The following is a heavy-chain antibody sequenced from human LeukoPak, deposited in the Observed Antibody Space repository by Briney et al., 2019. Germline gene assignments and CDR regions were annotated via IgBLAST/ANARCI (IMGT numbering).Heavy chain of an antibody. Sequence: ASVKVSRKASGYTFTSYAMHWVRQAPGQRLEWMGWINAGNGNTKYSQKFQGRVTITRDTSASTAYMELSSLRSEDTAVYYCARDMVRGVIIRYGYWGQGTLVTVSS. V-gene: IGHV1-3*01. CDR1: GYTFTSYA. CDR3: ARDMVRGVIIRYGY. CDR2: INAGNGNT. J-gene: IGHJ4*02. D-gene: IGHD3-10*01.